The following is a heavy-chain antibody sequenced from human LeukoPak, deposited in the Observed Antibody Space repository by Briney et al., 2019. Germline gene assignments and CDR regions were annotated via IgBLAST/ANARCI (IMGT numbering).Heavy chain of an antibody. CDR2: IRYDGSNK. CDR1: GFTFTTYG. J-gene: IGHJ4*02. CDR3: AASKPYYYGSGSYRGY. Sequence: GGSLRLSCAASGFTFTTYGMSWVRQAPGKGLEWVAFIRYDGSNKYYAESVKGRFTISRDNSKNTLYLQMNSLRAEDTAVYYCAASKPYYYGSGSYRGYWGQGTLVTVSS. V-gene: IGHV3-30*02. D-gene: IGHD3-10*01.